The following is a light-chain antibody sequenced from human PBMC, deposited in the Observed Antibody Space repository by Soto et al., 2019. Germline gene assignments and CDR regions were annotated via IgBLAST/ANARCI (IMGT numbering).Light chain of an antibody. Sequence: SYELTQPPSESVAPGETASISCGGDRIGRKSVYWYQQKPGQAPVLVMYYDNDRPSEIPERFSGFNSGNTATLDISGVEAGDEADYYCQVWDSSSDHYVFGPGTKLTVL. CDR2: YDN. V-gene: IGLV3-21*04. CDR1: RIGRKS. CDR3: QVWDSSSDHYV. J-gene: IGLJ1*01.